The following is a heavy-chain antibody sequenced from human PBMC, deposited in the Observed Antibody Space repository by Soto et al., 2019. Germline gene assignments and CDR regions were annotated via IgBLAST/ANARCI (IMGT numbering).Heavy chain of an antibody. CDR3: TGPYPYYFDS. CDR1: GGSFSTYY. CDR2: INHSGNT. Sequence: QVQLQQWGAGLLKPSETLSLTCTVYGGSFSTYYWSWIRQPPGKGLEWIGEINHSGNTNYNPSLMGRVTMSSDTSKNQFSLKLSSVTAADTAVYYCTGPYPYYFDSWGQGTLVTVSS. V-gene: IGHV4-34*01. J-gene: IGHJ4*02.